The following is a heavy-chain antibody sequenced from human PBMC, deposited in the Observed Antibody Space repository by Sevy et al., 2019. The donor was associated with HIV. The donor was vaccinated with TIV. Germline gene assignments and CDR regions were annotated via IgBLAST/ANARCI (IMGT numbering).Heavy chain of an antibody. CDR2: ISGSGGST. J-gene: IGHJ4*02. CDR1: GFTFSSYA. D-gene: IGHD5-18*01. Sequence: GGSLRLSCAASGFTFSSYAMSWVRQAPGKGLEWVSAISGSGGSTYYADSVKGRFTISRDNSKNTLYLQMNSLRAEDTAVYYCAKVPGRDVDTAMVTPFSFDYWGQGTLVTVSS. V-gene: IGHV3-23*01. CDR3: AKVPGRDVDTAMVTPFSFDY.